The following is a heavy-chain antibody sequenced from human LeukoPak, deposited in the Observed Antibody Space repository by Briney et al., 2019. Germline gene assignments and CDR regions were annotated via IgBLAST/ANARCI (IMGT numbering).Heavy chain of an antibody. D-gene: IGHD4-17*01. CDR3: ARVKGYGDYLDY. CDR2: IYYSGST. CDR1: GGSISSSSYY. Sequence: SETLSLTCTVSGGSISSSSYYWGWIRQPPGKGLEWIGSIYYSGSTYYNPSLKSRVTISVDTSKNQFSLKLSSVTAADTAVYYCARVKGYGDYLDYWGQGTLDTVSS. V-gene: IGHV4-39*07. J-gene: IGHJ4*02.